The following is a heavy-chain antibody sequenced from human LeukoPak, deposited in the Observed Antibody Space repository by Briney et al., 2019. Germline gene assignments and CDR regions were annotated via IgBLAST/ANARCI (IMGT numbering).Heavy chain of an antibody. CDR1: GFTFSSYS. CDR3: ASLSQLERRYYFDY. D-gene: IGHD1-1*01. CDR2: ISSSSSYI. J-gene: IGHJ4*02. Sequence: GGSLRLSCAASGFTFSSYSMNWVRQAPGKGLEWVSSISSSSSYIYYADSVKGRFTISRDNAKNSLYLHMISLRAEDTAVYYCASLSQLERRYYFDYWGQGTLVTVSS. V-gene: IGHV3-21*01.